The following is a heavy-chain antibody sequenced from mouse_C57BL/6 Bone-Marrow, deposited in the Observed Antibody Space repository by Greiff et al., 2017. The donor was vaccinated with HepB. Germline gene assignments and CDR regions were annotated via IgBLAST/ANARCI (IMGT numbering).Heavy chain of an antibody. J-gene: IGHJ4*01. CDR1: GYTFTSYG. CDR2: IYPRSGNT. CDR3: ARPGGLVTTVVGGDY. Sequence: QVQLKQSGAELARPGASVKLSCKASGYTFTSYGISWVKQRTGQGLEWIGEIYPRSGNTYYNEKFKGKATLTADKSSSTAYMELRSLTSEDSAVYFCARPGGLVTTVVGGDYWGQGTSVTVSS. D-gene: IGHD1-1*01. V-gene: IGHV1-81*01.